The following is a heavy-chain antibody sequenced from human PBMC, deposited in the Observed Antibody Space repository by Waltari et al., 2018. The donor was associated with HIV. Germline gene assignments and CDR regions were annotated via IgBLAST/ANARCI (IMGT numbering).Heavy chain of an antibody. D-gene: IGHD6-13*01. Sequence: EVQLLESGGGLVQPGGSLRLSCASSEFTFNIHGMIWVRQAPGGGLEWVSTISGSGDTTHYANSVKGRFTISRDNSKNTMYLQMNSLRAEDTAVYFCGKDPSSWTRADSWGQGTLVTVSS. CDR2: ISGSGDTT. CDR3: GKDPSSWTRADS. J-gene: IGHJ4*02. CDR1: EFTFNIHG. V-gene: IGHV3-23*01.